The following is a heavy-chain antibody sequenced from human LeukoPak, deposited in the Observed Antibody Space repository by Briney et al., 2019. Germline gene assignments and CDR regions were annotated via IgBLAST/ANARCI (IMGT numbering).Heavy chain of an antibody. CDR1: GGSFSGYY. CDR3: ARGHTGPWIKLWSFDY. V-gene: IGHV4-34*01. J-gene: IGHJ4*02. CDR2: INHSGST. Sequence: PSETLSLTCAVYGGSFSGYYWSWIRQPPGKGLEWIGEINHSGSTNYNPSLKSRVTISVDTSKNQFSLKLSSVTAADTAVYYCARGHTGPWIKLWSFDYWGQGTLVTVSS. D-gene: IGHD5-18*01.